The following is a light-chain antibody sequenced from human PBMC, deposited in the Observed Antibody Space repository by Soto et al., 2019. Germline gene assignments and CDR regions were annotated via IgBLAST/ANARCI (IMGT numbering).Light chain of an antibody. CDR2: GNS. CDR1: SSNIGAGYD. Sequence: QSVLTQPPSVSGAPGQRVTISCTGSSSNIGAGYDVHWYQQLPGTAPKLLIYGNSNRPSGVPDRFSGSKSGTSASLAITGLKDEDEADSYCQSYDSSQSVVFGGGTNLTVL. CDR3: QSYDSSQSVV. J-gene: IGLJ2*01. V-gene: IGLV1-40*01.